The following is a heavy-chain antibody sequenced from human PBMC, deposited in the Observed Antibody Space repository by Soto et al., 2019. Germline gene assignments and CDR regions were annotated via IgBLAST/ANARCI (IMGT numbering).Heavy chain of an antibody. J-gene: IGHJ4*02. V-gene: IGHV5-51*01. CDR3: ARAIRGFSYVVDY. Sequence: GESLKISCKGSGYNFTNYWIGWVRQVPGRGLEWMGIVYPGDSNTRNSPSFQGQVTISRDNARNSLYLQMSSLSDEDTAVYYCARAIRGFSYVVDYWGQGTLVTVSS. CDR2: VYPGDSNT. CDR1: GYNFTNYW. D-gene: IGHD5-18*01.